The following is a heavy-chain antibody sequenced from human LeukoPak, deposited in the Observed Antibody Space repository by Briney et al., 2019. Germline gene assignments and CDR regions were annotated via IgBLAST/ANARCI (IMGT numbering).Heavy chain of an antibody. CDR1: GYTFTGYY. CDR2: INPNSGGT. CDR3: FPDSSGYYYSY. V-gene: IGHV1-2*02. Sequence: ASVKVSCKASGYTFTGYYMHWVRQAPGQGLEWMGWINPNSGGTNYAQKFQGRVTMTRETSISTAYMELSRLRSDDTAVYYCFPDSSGYYYSYWGQGTLVTVSS. J-gene: IGHJ4*02. D-gene: IGHD3-22*01.